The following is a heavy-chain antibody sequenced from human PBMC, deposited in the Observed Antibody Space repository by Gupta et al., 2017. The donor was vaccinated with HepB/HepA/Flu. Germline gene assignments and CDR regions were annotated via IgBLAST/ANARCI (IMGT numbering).Heavy chain of an antibody. V-gene: IGHV3-7*01. CDR3: ASFVVVAATQRQWNAFDI. D-gene: IGHD2-15*01. Sequence: EVQLVESGGGLVQPGGSLRLSCAASGFTFSSSWMSWVRQAPGKGLEWVANIKQDGSEKYYVDSVKGRFTISRDNAKNSLYLQMNSLRAEDTAVYYCASFVVVAATQRQWNAFDIWGQGTMVTVSS. J-gene: IGHJ3*02. CDR1: GFTFSSSW. CDR2: IKQDGSEK.